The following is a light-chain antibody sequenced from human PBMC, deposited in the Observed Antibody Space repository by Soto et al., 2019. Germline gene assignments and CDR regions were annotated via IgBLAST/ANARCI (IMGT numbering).Light chain of an antibody. CDR1: QSISSY. CDR2: DAS. Sequence: AIRITQSTSSFSASTGDRVTIICRASQSISSYLAWYQQKLGKAPKLLIYDASNLETGVPSRFSGSGSGTDFTFTISSLQPEDIATYYCQQYSHLTTFGQGTRLEIK. V-gene: IGKV1-8*01. J-gene: IGKJ5*01. CDR3: QQYSHLTT.